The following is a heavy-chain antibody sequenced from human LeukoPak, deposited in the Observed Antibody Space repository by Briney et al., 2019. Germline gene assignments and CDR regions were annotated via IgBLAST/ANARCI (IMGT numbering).Heavy chain of an antibody. CDR1: GFTFSSYW. Sequence: PGGSLRLSCAASGFTFSSYWMHWVRQVTGKGLVWVSRISSDGSTTSYADSVKGRFTISRDNAKNTLYLQMNSLKAEDTAVYYCARVLDRWGQGTLVTVSS. V-gene: IGHV3-74*01. CDR3: ARVLDR. CDR2: ISSDGSTT. J-gene: IGHJ4*02.